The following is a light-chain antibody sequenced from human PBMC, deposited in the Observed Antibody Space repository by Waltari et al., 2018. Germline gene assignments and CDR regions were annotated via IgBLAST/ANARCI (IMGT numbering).Light chain of an antibody. CDR1: SSDIGNYNL. CDR2: EGS. Sequence: QSALTQPASVSGSPGQSIAISCTGTSSDIGNYNLVSWYQQHPGKAPKLMIYEGSKRPSGISKRFSGSKSGNTASLTISGLQAEDEADYYCCSYSGSSTFNWVFGGGTKLTVL. CDR3: CSYSGSSTFNWV. V-gene: IGLV2-23*03. J-gene: IGLJ3*02.